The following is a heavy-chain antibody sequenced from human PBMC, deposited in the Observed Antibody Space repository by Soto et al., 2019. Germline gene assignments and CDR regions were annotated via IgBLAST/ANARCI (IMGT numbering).Heavy chain of an antibody. Sequence: ASVKVSCKVSGYTLTELSMHWVRQAPGKGLEWMGGFDPEDGETIYAQKLQGRVTMTTDTSTSTAYMELRSLRSDDTAVYYCARDWRAVAPIYYFDYWGQGTLVTVSS. CDR3: ARDWRAVAPIYYFDY. D-gene: IGHD6-19*01. V-gene: IGHV1-24*01. J-gene: IGHJ4*02. CDR2: FDPEDGET. CDR1: GYTLTELS.